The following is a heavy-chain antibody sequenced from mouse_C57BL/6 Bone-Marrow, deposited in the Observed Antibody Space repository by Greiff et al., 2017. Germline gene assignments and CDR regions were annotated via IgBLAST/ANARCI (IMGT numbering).Heavy chain of an antibody. D-gene: IGHD2-3*01. CDR3: ARRPYDGYYGWFAY. V-gene: IGHV1-39*01. CDR1: GYSFTDYN. CDR2: INPNYGTT. Sequence: VQLKESGPELVKPGASVKISCKASGYSFTDYNMNWVKQSNGKSLEWIGVINPNYGTTSYNQKFKGKATLTVDQSSSTAYMQLNSLTSEDSAVYSCARRPYDGYYGWFAYWGQGTLVTVSA. J-gene: IGHJ3*01.